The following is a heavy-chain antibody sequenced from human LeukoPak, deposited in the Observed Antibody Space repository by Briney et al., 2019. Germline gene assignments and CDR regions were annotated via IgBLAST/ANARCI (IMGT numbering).Heavy chain of an antibody. CDR2: ISGSGGST. CDR1: GFTFSSYA. D-gene: IGHD3-10*01. CDR3: ASGSALLWFGELAYYFDY. J-gene: IGHJ4*02. Sequence: LPGGSLRLSCAASGFTFSSYAMSWVRQAPGKGLEWVSAISGSGGSTYYADSVKGRFTISRDNSKNTLYLQMNSLRAEDTAVYYCASGSALLWFGELAYYFDYWGQGTLVTVSS. V-gene: IGHV3-23*01.